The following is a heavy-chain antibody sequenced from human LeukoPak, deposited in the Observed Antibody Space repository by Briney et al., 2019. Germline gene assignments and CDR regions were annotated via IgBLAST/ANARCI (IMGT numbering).Heavy chain of an antibody. CDR1: GFTFSNAW. Sequence: GGSLRLSCAASGFTFSNAWMHWVRQAPGKGLEWVGRIKSKAHGGTTDYAAPVKGRFTISRDDSKNTLYLQMNILKTEDTAVYYCWDTNWNGDWDYWGQGTLVTVSS. CDR2: IKSKAHGGTT. D-gene: IGHD1-1*01. J-gene: IGHJ4*02. CDR3: WDTNWNGDWDY. V-gene: IGHV3-15*01.